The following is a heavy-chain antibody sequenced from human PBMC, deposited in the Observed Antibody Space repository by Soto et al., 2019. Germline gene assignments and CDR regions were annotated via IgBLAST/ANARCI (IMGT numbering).Heavy chain of an antibody. CDR3: ASAFGTDDSSGYYCCQH. V-gene: IGHV3-23*01. CDR1: GLTFSRYA. J-gene: IGHJ1*01. CDR2: ISGSGGSS. D-gene: IGHD3-22*01. Sequence: GGTMRLSCAASGLTFSRYAMSWVRKAPGRGLEWVSAISGSGGSSYYADSVKVRFTISRDNSKNTLYMQMNSLRAAATAVYYCASAFGTDDSSGYYCCQHWGRGTLFAVSS.